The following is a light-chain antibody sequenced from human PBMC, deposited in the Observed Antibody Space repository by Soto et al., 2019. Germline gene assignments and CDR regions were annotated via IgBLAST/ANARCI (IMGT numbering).Light chain of an antibody. CDR3: QQYNNWPIT. V-gene: IGKV3-15*01. CDR2: GAS. Sequence: EIVMKQSPATLSVSHQGTATLSCRASQSVSSNLAWYQQKPGQAPRLXIYGASTRATGIPARFSGSGSGTEFTLTISSLQPEDFAVYYCQQYNNWPITFGQGTRLETK. J-gene: IGKJ5*01. CDR1: QSVSSN.